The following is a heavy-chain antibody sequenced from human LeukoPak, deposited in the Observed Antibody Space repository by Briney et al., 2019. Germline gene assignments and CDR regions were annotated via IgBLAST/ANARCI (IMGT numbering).Heavy chain of an antibody. CDR1: GYTFTNFG. J-gene: IGHJ1*01. D-gene: IGHD6-13*01. Sequence: ASVKVSCKASGYTFTNFGIHWVRQAPGQGLEWMGWINAYNGNTNYAQTLQGRVTMTTDTSTSTAYMELRSLRSDDTAVYYCARVSKGTAAAVKYFQHWGQGTLVTVSS. CDR3: ARVSKGTAAAVKYFQH. CDR2: INAYNGNT. V-gene: IGHV1-18*01.